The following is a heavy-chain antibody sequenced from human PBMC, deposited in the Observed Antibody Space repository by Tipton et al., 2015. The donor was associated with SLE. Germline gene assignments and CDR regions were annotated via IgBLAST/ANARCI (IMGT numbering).Heavy chain of an antibody. J-gene: IGHJ4*02. CDR1: GFTFSSYA. V-gene: IGHV3-30*02. Sequence: SLRLSCAASGFTFSSYAMSWVRQAPGKGLEWVAFIRYDGSNKYYADSVKGRFTISRDNSKNTLYLQMNSLRAEDTAVYYCAREYCSGGSFGFDYWGQGTLVTVSS. CDR2: IRYDGSNK. D-gene: IGHD2-15*01. CDR3: AREYCSGGSFGFDY.